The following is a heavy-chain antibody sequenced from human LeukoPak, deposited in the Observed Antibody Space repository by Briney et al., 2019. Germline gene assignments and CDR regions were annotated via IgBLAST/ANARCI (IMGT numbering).Heavy chain of an antibody. CDR1: GGSFSGYY. Sequence: PSETLSLTCAVYGGSFSGYYWSWIRQPPGKGLEWIGEINHSGSTNYNPSLKSRVTISVDTSKNQFSLKLSSVTAADTAVYYCARTIWSGYYPNDAFDIWGQGTMVTVSS. D-gene: IGHD3-3*01. CDR2: INHSGST. J-gene: IGHJ3*02. V-gene: IGHV4-34*01. CDR3: ARTIWSGYYPNDAFDI.